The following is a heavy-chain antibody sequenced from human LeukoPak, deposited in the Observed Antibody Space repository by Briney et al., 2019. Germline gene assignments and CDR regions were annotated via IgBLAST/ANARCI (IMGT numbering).Heavy chain of an antibody. D-gene: IGHD1-26*01. J-gene: IGHJ4*02. V-gene: IGHV4-38-2*02. CDR3: ARGWRVGATANPFFDY. CDR1: GYSISSGYY. CDR2: IYHSGST. Sequence: PSETLSLTCTVSGYSISSGYYWGWIRQPPGKGLEWIGSIYHSGSTYYNPSLKSRVTISVDTSKNQFSLKPSSVTAADTAVYYCARGWRVGATANPFFDYWGQGTLVTVSS.